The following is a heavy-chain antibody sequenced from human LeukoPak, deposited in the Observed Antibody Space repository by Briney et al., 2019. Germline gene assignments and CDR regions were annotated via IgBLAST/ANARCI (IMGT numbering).Heavy chain of an antibody. V-gene: IGHV4-38-2*01. CDR2: ISPSGCT. J-gene: IGHJ4*02. CDR3: ARGYYVSGSEYKGNYFDY. D-gene: IGHD3-10*01. CDR1: GYSISTGYN. Sequence: PSETLFLTCAVSGYSISTGYNWGWVRQSPGKGLEWIGSISPSGCTSYNPSPKSRDTISLDASNNDFSLSLSCVPAAATALYFYARGYYVSGSEYKGNYFDYWGQGTLVTVSS.